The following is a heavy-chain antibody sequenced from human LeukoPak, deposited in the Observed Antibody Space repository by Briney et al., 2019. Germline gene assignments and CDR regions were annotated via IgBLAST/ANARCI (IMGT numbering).Heavy chain of an antibody. CDR3: ARDRGYYDSSGPPYYYYYYMDV. CDR2: INPSGGST. D-gene: IGHD3-22*01. Sequence: ASVKVSCKASGYTFIGYYVHWVRQAPGQGLEWMGIINPSGGSTSYAQKFQGRVTMTRDTSTSTVYMELSSLRSEDTAVYYCARDRGYYDSSGPPYYYYYYMDVWGKGTTVTVSS. CDR1: GYTFIGYY. V-gene: IGHV1-46*01. J-gene: IGHJ6*03.